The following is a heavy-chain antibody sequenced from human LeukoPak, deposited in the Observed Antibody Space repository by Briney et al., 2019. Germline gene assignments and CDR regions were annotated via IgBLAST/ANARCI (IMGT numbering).Heavy chain of an antibody. D-gene: IGHD3-22*01. V-gene: IGHV4-59*08. CDR2: NYSSGSA. Sequence: PSETLSLTCTVSGASINNNFWTWIRQPPGKGLEWVGYNYSSGSANYNPSLKRRVISSGDTSKNQISLNLTSVTAADTAVYFCARHRDYYDTWGHGTLVTVSS. CDR3: ARHRDYYDT. J-gene: IGHJ4*01. CDR1: GASINNNF.